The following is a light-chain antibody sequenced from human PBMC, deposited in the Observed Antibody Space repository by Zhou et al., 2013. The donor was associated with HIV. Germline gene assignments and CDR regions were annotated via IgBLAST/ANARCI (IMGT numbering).Light chain of an antibody. V-gene: IGKV2D-29*01. J-gene: IGKJ1*01. CDR3: VQSIQLPWT. Sequence: EIVMTQSPLSLSVTPGQSASISCKSSQSLMNRVGKTFLYWYIKKAGQAPQLLIHEISRRFSGVPDRFSGSGSGTDFTLKISRVEAEDVGVYYCVQSIQLPWTFGQGTKVEIK. CDR2: EIS. CDR1: QSLMNRVGKTF.